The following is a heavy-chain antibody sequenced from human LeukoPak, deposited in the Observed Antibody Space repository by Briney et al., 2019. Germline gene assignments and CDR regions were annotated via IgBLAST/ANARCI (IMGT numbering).Heavy chain of an antibody. D-gene: IGHD2/OR15-2a*01. V-gene: IGHV2-5*08. CDR1: GGSIGSYYW. CDR3: AHSSASEYYAMDV. Sequence: TLSLTCTVSGGSIGSYYWSWIRQPPGKALEWLGFIYWDDDKRYSPSLKSRLTITKDTSKNQVVLTMTNMDPVDTATYYCAHSSASEYYAMDVWGQGTTVTVSS. CDR2: IYWDDDK. J-gene: IGHJ6*02.